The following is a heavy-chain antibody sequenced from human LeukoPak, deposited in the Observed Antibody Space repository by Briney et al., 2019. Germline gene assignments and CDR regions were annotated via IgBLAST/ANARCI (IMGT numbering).Heavy chain of an antibody. CDR3: ARVGEYSSSQTL. D-gene: IGHD6-13*01. V-gene: IGHV1-69*04. CDR1: GGTFSSYA. CDR2: IIPILGIA. J-gene: IGHJ4*02. Sequence: GSSVKVSCKASGGTFSSYAISWVRQAPGQGLEWMGRIIPILGIAIYAQKFQGRVTITADKSTSTAYMELSSLRSEDTAVYYCARVGEYSSSQTLWGQGTLVTVSS.